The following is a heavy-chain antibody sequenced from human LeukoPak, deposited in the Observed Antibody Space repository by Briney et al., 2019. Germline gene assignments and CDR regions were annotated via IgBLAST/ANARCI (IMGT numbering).Heavy chain of an antibody. V-gene: IGHV3-23*01. CDR2: IDYSGADT. CDR3: ARNRGWYGVS. CDR1: GFSLSSYE. J-gene: IGHJ4*02. D-gene: IGHD6-19*01. Sequence: GGSLRLSCTASGFSLSSYEMSWIRQAPGKGLEWVSSIDYSGADTHYADSVKGRFTISRDNSKNTLYLQLSSLRGDDTAVYYCARNRGWYGVSWGQGTLVTVSS.